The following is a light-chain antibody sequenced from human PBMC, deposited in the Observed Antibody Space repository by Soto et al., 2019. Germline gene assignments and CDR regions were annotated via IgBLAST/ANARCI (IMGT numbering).Light chain of an antibody. Sequence: EIVLTQSPSTLSLSPGERATLSCRASQSVSSYLAWYRQKPGQAPRLLIYDASHRATGIPARFSGSGSGTDFTLTISSLEPEDFAVYYCQQRSKWPLTFGQGTRLEIK. V-gene: IGKV3-11*01. CDR3: QQRSKWPLT. CDR2: DAS. J-gene: IGKJ5*01. CDR1: QSVSSY.